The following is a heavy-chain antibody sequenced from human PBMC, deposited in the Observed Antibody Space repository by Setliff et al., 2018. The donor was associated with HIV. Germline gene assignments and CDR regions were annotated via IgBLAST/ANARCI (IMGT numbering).Heavy chain of an antibody. J-gene: IGHJ4*02. CDR2: IKSDGSST. V-gene: IGHV3-74*01. Sequence: GGSLRLSCAASGFTFSSYWMHWVRQAPGKGLVWVSRIKSDGSSTSYADSVKGRFTISRDNRRSSLYLQMNSLKSEDTAVYYCARAPYYYDSSGYLDYWGQGTLVTVSS. CDR3: ARAPYYYDSSGYLDY. D-gene: IGHD3-22*01. CDR1: GFTFSSYW.